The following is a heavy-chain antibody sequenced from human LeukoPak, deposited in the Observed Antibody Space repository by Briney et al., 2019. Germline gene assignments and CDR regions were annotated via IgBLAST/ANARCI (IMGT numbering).Heavy chain of an antibody. CDR1: GYIFSHYY. CDR3: ARERDGSGSYWSGEIDY. CDR2: INPSGIT. D-gene: IGHD3-10*01. J-gene: IGHJ4*02. Sequence: ASVKVSCKASGYIFSHYYMHWVRQAPGQGLEWMGIINPSGITNYVQKFQDRVTMTTDMSTSTVYMELTSLRSEDTAVYYCARERDGSGSYWSGEIDYWGQGTLVTVSS. V-gene: IGHV1-46*01.